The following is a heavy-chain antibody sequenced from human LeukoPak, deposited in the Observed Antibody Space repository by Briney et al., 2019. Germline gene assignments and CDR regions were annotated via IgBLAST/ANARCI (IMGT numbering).Heavy chain of an antibody. D-gene: IGHD3-10*01. CDR3: ARDYYGSGSYFDY. V-gene: IGHV4-38-2*02. CDR2: IYTSGST. Sequence: SETLSLTCTVSGYSISSGYYWGWIRQPPGKGLEWIGRIYTSGSTNYNPSLKSRVTISVDTSKNQFSLKLSSVTAADTAVYYCARDYYGSGSYFDYWGQGTLVTVSS. CDR1: GYSISSGYY. J-gene: IGHJ4*02.